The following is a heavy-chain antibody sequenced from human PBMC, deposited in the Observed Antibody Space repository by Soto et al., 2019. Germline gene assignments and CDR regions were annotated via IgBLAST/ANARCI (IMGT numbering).Heavy chain of an antibody. Sequence: GGSLRLSCTDSGFTFGNYAMNWFRQAPGKGLEWVSSITNTGGHIYYAESVQGRFTLSRDNSQNTVYLQMSSLRAEDTAVYYCARNTRACSYTTFEGPTDSFAIWGQGTMVTVSS. V-gene: IGHV3-23*01. CDR1: GFTFGNYA. CDR2: ITNTGGHI. D-gene: IGHD3-16*02. CDR3: ARNTRACSYTTFEGPTDSFAI. J-gene: IGHJ3*02.